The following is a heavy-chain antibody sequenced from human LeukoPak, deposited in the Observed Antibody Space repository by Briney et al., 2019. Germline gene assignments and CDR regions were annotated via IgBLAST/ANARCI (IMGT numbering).Heavy chain of an antibody. CDR3: ARGGSSGWPPYGFDP. D-gene: IGHD6-19*01. CDR2: INHSGNS. Sequence: PSETLSLTCVVYGGSFRGYYWSWIRQSPGKGLEWIGEINHSGNSNYTPSLKGRVSMSEDTSNNQFSLKLNSVTAADTAVYYCARGGSSGWPPYGFDPWGQGTLVTVSS. CDR1: GGSFRGYY. J-gene: IGHJ5*02. V-gene: IGHV4-34*01.